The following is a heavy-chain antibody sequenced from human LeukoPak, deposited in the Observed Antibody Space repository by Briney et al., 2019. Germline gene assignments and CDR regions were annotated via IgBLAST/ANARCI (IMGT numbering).Heavy chain of an antibody. CDR2: ILYDGSNE. V-gene: IGHV3-30*03. CDR1: GFCFVHYG. D-gene: IGHD2-2*01. Sequence: GSLRLSCSASGFCFVHYGMHWVRHAPRKGLEWVAFILYDGSNEYYTDSVKGRFTISRDNSKNTLYLQMNSLIPEDTAVYYCARDRGDVVVPAAILDYWGQGTLVTVSS. CDR3: ARDRGDVVVPAAILDY. J-gene: IGHJ4*02.